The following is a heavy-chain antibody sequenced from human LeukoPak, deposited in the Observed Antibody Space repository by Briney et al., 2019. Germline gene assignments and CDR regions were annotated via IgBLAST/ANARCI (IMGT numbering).Heavy chain of an antibody. J-gene: IGHJ2*01. D-gene: IGHD3-3*01. Sequence: SSVKVSCKASGGTFSSYAISWVRQAPGQGLEWMGGIIPIFGTANYAQKFQGRVTITADESTSTAYMELSSLRSEDTAVYYCARGAYYDFWSGYSPYWYFDLWGRGTLVTVSS. CDR2: IIPIFGTA. CDR1: GGTFSSYA. CDR3: ARGAYYDFWSGYSPYWYFDL. V-gene: IGHV1-69*01.